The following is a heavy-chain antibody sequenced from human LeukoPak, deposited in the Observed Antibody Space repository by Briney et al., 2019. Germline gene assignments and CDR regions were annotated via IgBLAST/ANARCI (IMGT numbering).Heavy chain of an antibody. CDR2: IYPDDSDT. V-gene: IGHV5-51*01. J-gene: IGHJ5*02. CDR3: ARQRGVSGTVNWFDP. CDR1: GYSFTTYW. Sequence: HGESLKISCETSGYSFTTYWIGWVRQRPGTGLEWVGTIYPDDSDTRYSPSFQGQVAISADRSIRTAYLKWNSLKASDTGMYYCARQRGVSGTVNWFDPWGQGTLVTVSS. D-gene: IGHD3-10*01.